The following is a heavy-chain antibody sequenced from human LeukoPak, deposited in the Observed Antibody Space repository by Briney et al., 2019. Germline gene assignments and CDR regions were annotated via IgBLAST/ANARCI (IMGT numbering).Heavy chain of an antibody. CDR2: ISGYNDNT. CDR3: ARNYYDNSGYYYFDY. CDR1: RYTFTIYG. D-gene: IGHD3-22*01. J-gene: IGHJ4*02. Sequence: ASVTVSFTASRYTFTIYGITWVRQAPGQGLEWMGWISGYNDNTKYAQKLQGRVTMTTDTSMSTAYMELRSLRSDDTAVYYCARNYYDNSGYYYFDYWGQGTLVTVSS. V-gene: IGHV1-18*01.